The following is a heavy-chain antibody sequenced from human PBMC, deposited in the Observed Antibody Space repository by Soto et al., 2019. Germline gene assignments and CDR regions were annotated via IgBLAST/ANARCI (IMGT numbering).Heavy chain of an antibody. Sequence: QVQLVQSGAEVRKPGSSVKVSCKASGGTFSSYAISWVRQAPGQGLEWMGGIIPIFGTANYAQKFQGRVTITADESTSTAYMELSSLRSEDTAVYYCAKAEVGNYYDSSGYLSSWGQGTLVTVSS. CDR3: AKAEVGNYYDSSGYLSS. J-gene: IGHJ4*02. CDR2: IIPIFGTA. D-gene: IGHD3-22*01. CDR1: GGTFSSYA. V-gene: IGHV1-69*12.